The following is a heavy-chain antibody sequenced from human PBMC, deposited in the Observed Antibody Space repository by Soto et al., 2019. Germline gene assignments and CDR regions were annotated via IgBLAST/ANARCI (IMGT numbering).Heavy chain of an antibody. V-gene: IGHV1-18*01. Sequence: ASVKVSCKASGYTFTSYGISWVRQAPGQGLEWMGWISAYNGNTNYAQKLQGRVTMTTDTSTSTAYMELRSLRSDDTAVYYCARDKAKYNWNDGDAFDIWGQGTMVTVSS. D-gene: IGHD1-20*01. CDR2: ISAYNGNT. J-gene: IGHJ3*02. CDR1: GYTFTSYG. CDR3: ARDKAKYNWNDGDAFDI.